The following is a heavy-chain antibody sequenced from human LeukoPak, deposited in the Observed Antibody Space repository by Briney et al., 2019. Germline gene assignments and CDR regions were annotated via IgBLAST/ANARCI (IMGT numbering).Heavy chain of an antibody. J-gene: IGHJ4*02. D-gene: IGHD3-22*01. CDR2: INPGGGFT. CDR3: ARARSPYYYDSAGYYYDF. Sequence: ASVKVSCKASGYTFTGYYMHWVRQAPGQGLEWMAIINPGGGFTSYAQRFVGRVTMTRDTSTSTVYMALSSLTSEDTAVYYCARARSPYYYDSAGYYYDFWGQGTLVTVSS. V-gene: IGHV1-46*01. CDR1: GYTFTGYY.